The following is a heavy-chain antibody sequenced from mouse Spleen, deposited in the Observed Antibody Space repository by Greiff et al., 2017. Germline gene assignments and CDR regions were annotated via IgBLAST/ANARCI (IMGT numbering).Heavy chain of an antibody. J-gene: IGHJ4*01. V-gene: IGHV3-6*01. CDR3: ARKLRYGAMDY. D-gene: IGHD1-1*01. Sequence: EVKLEESGPGLVKPSQSLSLTCSVTGYSITSGYYWNWIRQFPGNKLEWMGYISYDGSNNYNPSLKNRISITRDTSKNQFFLKLNSVTTEDTATYYCARKLRYGAMDYWGQGTSVTVSS. CDR2: ISYDGSN. CDR1: GYSITSGYY.